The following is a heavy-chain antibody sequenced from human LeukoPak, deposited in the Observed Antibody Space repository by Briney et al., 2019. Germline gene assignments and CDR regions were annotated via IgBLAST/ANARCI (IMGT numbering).Heavy chain of an antibody. CDR2: IIPIFGTA. Sequence: SVTVSCKASGGTFSSYAISWVRQAPGQGLEWMGGIIPIFGTANYAQKFQGRVTITADESTSTAYMELSSLRSEDTAVYYCASDTTGSATRRPNYGMDVWGQGTTVTVSS. CDR3: ASDTTGSATRRPNYGMDV. V-gene: IGHV1-69*01. D-gene: IGHD4-17*01. CDR1: GGTFSSYA. J-gene: IGHJ6*02.